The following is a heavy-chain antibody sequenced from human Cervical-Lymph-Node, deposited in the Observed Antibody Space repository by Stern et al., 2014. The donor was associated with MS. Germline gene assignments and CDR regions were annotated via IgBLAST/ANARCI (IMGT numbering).Heavy chain of an antibody. CDR1: GGSISSGSYY. J-gene: IGHJ4*02. Sequence: QLQLQESSPGLVKPSQTLSLTCTVSGGSISSGSYYWSWIRQPAGKGLEWIGRIYTSGSTNYNPSLKSRVTISVDTSKNQFSLKLAPVTAADTAVYYCARTYDILTGYYSWGQGTLVTVSS. V-gene: IGHV4-61*02. D-gene: IGHD3-9*01. CDR3: ARTYDILTGYYS. CDR2: IYTSGST.